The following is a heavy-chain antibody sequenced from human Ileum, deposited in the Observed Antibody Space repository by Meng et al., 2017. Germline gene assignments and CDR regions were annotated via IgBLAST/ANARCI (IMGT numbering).Heavy chain of an antibody. V-gene: IGHV6-1*01. Sequence: QVQLQQSGPGLVMPSQTLSLSCATSGDSVSSNSAAWNWIRQSPSRGLEWLGRTYYRSKWYNNYAVSVRSRISINPDTSKNQFSLQLNSVTPEDTAVYYCARDGGAAPDYFDYWGQGTLVTVSS. CDR3: ARDGGAAPDYFDY. J-gene: IGHJ4*02. D-gene: IGHD3-16*01. CDR1: GDSVSSNSAA. CDR2: TYYRSKWYN.